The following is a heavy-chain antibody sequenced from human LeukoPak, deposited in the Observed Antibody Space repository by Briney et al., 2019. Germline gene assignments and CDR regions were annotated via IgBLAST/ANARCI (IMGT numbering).Heavy chain of an antibody. J-gene: IGHJ4*02. CDR2: LYTDDTT. CDR3: ARGGAFYWNPRY. D-gene: IGHD1-1*01. CDR1: GFTVSDYY. V-gene: IGHV3-53*01. Sequence: GGSLRLSGVASGFTVSDYYMSWVRQAPGKGLEWVSLLYTDDTTIYADSVEGRFTISRDDSKNTIYLHMTTLRGEDTAVYYCARGGAFYWNPRYWGQGTLVTVSS.